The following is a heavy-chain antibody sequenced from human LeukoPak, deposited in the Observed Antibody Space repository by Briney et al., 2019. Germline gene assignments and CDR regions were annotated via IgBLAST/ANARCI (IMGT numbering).Heavy chain of an antibody. CDR2: ISGSGGST. CDR1: GFTFSSYA. J-gene: IGHJ4*02. V-gene: IGHV3-23*01. Sequence: GGSLRLSCAAPGFTFSSYAMSWVRQAPGKGLEWVSAISGSGGSTYYADSVKGRFTISRDNSKNTLYLQMNSLRAEDTAVYYCAKTTTVVTPFDRSDYWGQGTLVTVSS. CDR3: AKTTTVVTPFDRSDY. D-gene: IGHD4-23*01.